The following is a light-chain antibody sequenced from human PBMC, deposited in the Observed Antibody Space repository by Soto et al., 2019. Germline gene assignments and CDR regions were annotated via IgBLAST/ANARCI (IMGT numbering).Light chain of an antibody. J-gene: IGKJ5*01. CDR2: DAS. V-gene: IGKV3-11*01. Sequence: ETVLTQSPATLSLSPGERATLSCRASQSVDIYLAWYQQKPGQAPRLLIYDASNRATGIPARFSGSGSGTDFTLTISSLEPEDLAVYYCQQRKYWPPLTFGQGTRLEIK. CDR3: QQRKYWPPLT. CDR1: QSVDIY.